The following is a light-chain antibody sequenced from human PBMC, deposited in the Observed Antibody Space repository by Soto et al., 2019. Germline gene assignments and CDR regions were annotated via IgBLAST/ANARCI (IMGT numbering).Light chain of an antibody. J-gene: IGLJ2*01. V-gene: IGLV2-14*01. CDR3: SSYTSSSTLVI. Sequence: QSALTQPASVSGSPGQSITISCTGTSSDVGAYNYVSWYQQPPGKAPKLMLSEVSNRPLGVSNRFSGSKSGNTASLTISGLQAEDEADYYCSSYTSSSTLVIFGGGTKLTVL. CDR2: EVS. CDR1: SSDVGAYNY.